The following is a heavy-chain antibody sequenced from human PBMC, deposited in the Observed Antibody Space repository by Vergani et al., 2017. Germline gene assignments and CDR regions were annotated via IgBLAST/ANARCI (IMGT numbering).Heavy chain of an antibody. Sequence: QVQLVQSGAEVKKPGSSVKVSCKASGYTFTSYDINWVRQATGQGLEWMGWMNPNSGNTGYAQKFQGRVTMTRNTSISTAYMELSSLRSEDTALYYCAKLSGSYYTPPSYYFDYWGQGTLVTVSS. D-gene: IGHD3-10*01. CDR2: MNPNSGNT. J-gene: IGHJ4*02. CDR1: GYTFTSYD. CDR3: AKLSGSYYTPPSYYFDY. V-gene: IGHV1-8*01.